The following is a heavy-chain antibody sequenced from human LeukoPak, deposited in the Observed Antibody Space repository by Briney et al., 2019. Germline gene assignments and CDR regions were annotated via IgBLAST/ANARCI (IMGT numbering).Heavy chain of an antibody. CDR1: GFTFSTHS. CDR2: ISASSNFI. V-gene: IGHV3-21*01. J-gene: IGHJ4*02. D-gene: IGHD2-2*01. Sequence: KPGGSLRLSCAASGFTFSTHSMYWVRQAPGKGLDWVSSISASSNFIHYAESVRGRFTISRDNAKNSLYLQMNSLGAQDTAVYYCARPATGYCSSAGCHWDSWGQGTLVTVSS. CDR3: ARPATGYCSSAGCHWDS.